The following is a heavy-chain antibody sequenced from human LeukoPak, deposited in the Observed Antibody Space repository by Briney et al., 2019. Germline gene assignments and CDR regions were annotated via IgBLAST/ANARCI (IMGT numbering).Heavy chain of an antibody. Sequence: GESLKISCKGSGYSFTSYWIGWVRQMPGKGLEWMGIIYPGDSGTRYSPSFQGQVTISADKSISTAYLQWSSLKASDTAMYYCARGRGYCSGGSCSRYGMDVWGQGTTVTVPS. CDR3: ARGRGYCSGGSCSRYGMDV. V-gene: IGHV5-51*01. D-gene: IGHD2-15*01. J-gene: IGHJ6*02. CDR1: GYSFTSYW. CDR2: IYPGDSGT.